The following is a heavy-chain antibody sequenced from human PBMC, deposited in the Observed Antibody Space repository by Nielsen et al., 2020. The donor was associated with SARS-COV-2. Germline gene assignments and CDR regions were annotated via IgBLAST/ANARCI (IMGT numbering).Heavy chain of an antibody. J-gene: IGHJ3*02. D-gene: IGHD1-26*01. CDR2: IYRSDNS. Sequence: GESLKISCAASGFIVSRYFMSWVRQAPGKGLEWLSIIYRSDNSYYADSVKGRFTISRDNSKNTLYLQMNSLSGDDTAVYYCASGSGDSLAFDIWGQGTMVIVSS. CDR3: ASGSGDSLAFDI. V-gene: IGHV3-53*01. CDR1: GFIVSRYF.